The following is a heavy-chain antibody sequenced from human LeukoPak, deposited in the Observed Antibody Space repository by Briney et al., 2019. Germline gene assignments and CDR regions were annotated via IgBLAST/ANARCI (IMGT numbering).Heavy chain of an antibody. CDR3: AKSAIAAAGQRGNFDY. Sequence: VGYLRLSCAASGFNFSSYGMHWVRQAPGKGLEWLAVISSDASNKYYADSVKGRFTISRDNSKKTLYLQMNSLRAEDTAVYYCAKSAIAAAGQRGNFDYWGQGTLVTVSS. D-gene: IGHD6-13*01. CDR1: GFNFSSYG. J-gene: IGHJ4*02. V-gene: IGHV3-30*18. CDR2: ISSDASNK.